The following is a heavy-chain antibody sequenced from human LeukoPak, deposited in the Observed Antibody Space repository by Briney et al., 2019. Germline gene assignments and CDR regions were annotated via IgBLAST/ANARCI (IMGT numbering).Heavy chain of an antibody. CDR2: IDGSSGST. Sequence: GGSLRLSCAASGFTFSSHAMAWVRQAPGKGLEWVSAIDGSSGSTYYADSVKGRFTISRDNSRTRYIYYLRADDTAVYYCARDPGVVAFHYLDFWGQGTLVTVSS. J-gene: IGHJ4*02. D-gene: IGHD3-3*01. CDR3: ARDPGVVAFHYLDF. CDR1: GFTFSSHA. V-gene: IGHV3-23*01.